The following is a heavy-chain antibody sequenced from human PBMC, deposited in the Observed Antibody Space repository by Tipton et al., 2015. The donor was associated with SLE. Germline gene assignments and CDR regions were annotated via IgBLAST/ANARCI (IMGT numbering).Heavy chain of an antibody. CDR3: AGNDVYYDMEV. Sequence: QLVQSGAEVKKSGESLKISCQASGYSFTSYWIVWVRQMPGKGLEWIGIVNPGDSDTRYSPSFQGQVTISADKSINTAYLQRSSLKASDTVMSYCAGNDVYYDMEVWGQGTTVIVSS. V-gene: IGHV5-51*03. D-gene: IGHD1-1*01. CDR2: VNPGDSDT. CDR1: GYSFTSYW. J-gene: IGHJ6*01.